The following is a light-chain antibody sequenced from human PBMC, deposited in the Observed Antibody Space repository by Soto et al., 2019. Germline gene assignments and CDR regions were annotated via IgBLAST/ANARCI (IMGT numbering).Light chain of an antibody. Sequence: DIVMTQSPDSLAVSLGERATINCKSSQSVLYSSNNKNYLSWYQQKPGQPPKLLIYWASTRESGVPDRFSGSGSWTDFTLTICSLQAEDVPVYYCQQYYSTPPTFGPGTKVDIK. J-gene: IGKJ3*01. CDR2: WAS. CDR1: QSVLYSSNNKNY. CDR3: QQYYSTPPT. V-gene: IGKV4-1*01.